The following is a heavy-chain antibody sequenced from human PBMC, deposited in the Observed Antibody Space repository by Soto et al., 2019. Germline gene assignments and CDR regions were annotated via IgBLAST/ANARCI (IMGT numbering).Heavy chain of an antibody. CDR1: GGSISSYY. CDR2: IYYSGST. CDR3: AKARYYYDSRGYLKGGTYFDY. J-gene: IGHJ4*02. Sequence: PSETLSLTCTVSGGSISSYYWSWIRQPPGKGLEWIGYIYYSGSTNYNPSLKSRVTISVDTSKNQFSLKLSSVTAADTAVYYCAKARYYYDSRGYLKGGTYFDYWGQGTLVTVSS. V-gene: IGHV4-59*01. D-gene: IGHD3-22*01.